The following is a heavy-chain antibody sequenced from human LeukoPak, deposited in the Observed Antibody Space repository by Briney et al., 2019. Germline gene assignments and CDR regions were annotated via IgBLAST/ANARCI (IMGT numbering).Heavy chain of an antibody. J-gene: IGHJ3*02. D-gene: IGHD3-9*01. V-gene: IGHV3-21*01. CDR1: GFTFSSYT. CDR2: ITSRSRYI. CDR3: AKALPGPLRYFDWLGLDAFDI. Sequence: GGSLRLSCAASGFTFSSYTMNWVRQAPGKGLEWVSSITSRSRYIYYADSVKGRFTISRDNAKNSLYLQMNSLRAEDTAVYYCAKALPGPLRYFDWLGLDAFDIWGQGTMVTVSS.